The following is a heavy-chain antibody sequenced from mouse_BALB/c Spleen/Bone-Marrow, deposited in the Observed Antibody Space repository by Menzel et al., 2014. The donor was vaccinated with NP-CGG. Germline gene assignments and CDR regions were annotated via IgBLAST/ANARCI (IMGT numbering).Heavy chain of an antibody. CDR2: INPSNGGT. J-gene: IGHJ4*01. V-gene: IGHV1S81*02. Sequence: SGAELVKPGASVKLSCKASGYTFTSYYMYWVKQRPGQGLEWFGEINPSNGGTNFNEKFKNKATLTVDKSSSTAYVQLSSLTSEDSAVYYCSRGRRDALDYWGQGTSVTVSS. CDR1: GYTFTSYY. CDR3: SRGRRDALDY.